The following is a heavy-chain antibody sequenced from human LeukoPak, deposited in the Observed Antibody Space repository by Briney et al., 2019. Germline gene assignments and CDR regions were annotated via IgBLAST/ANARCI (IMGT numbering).Heavy chain of an antibody. J-gene: IGHJ4*02. V-gene: IGHV3-21*01. D-gene: IGHD3-16*02. CDR3: ARDKEVDVWGSYRYFDY. CDR2: ISSSSSYI. Sequence: GGSLRLSCAASGFTFSSYSMNWVRQAPGKGLEGVSSISSSSSYIYYADSVKGRFTISRDNDKNSLYLQMNSLRAEDTAVYYCARDKEVDVWGSYRYFDYWGQGTLVTVSS. CDR1: GFTFSSYS.